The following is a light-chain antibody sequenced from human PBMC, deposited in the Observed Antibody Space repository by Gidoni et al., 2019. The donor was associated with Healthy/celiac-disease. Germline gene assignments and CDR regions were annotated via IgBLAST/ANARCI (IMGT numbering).Light chain of an antibody. CDR1: KLGDKY. CDR3: QAWDSSTLV. CDR2: QDS. J-gene: IGLJ2*01. V-gene: IGLV3-1*01. Sequence: SYELTQPPSVSVSPGPTASITCSGDKLGDKYACWYQQKPGQSPVLVIYQDSKRPSGNPERFSGSNSGNTATLAISGTQAMDEADYYCQAWDSSTLVFGGGTKLTVL.